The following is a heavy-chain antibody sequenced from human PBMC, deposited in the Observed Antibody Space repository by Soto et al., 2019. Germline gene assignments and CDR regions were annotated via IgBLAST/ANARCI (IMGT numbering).Heavy chain of an antibody. CDR2: INHSGST. Sequence: KPSETLSLTCAVYGGSFSGYYWSWIRQPPGKGLEWIGEINHSGSTNYNPSLKSRVTISVDTSKNQFSLKLSSVTAADTAVYYCARGLSGRRIKLWPAFFDYWGQGTLVTVSS. CDR1: GGSFSGYY. CDR3: ARGLSGRRIKLWPAFFDY. J-gene: IGHJ4*02. V-gene: IGHV4-34*01. D-gene: IGHD5-18*01.